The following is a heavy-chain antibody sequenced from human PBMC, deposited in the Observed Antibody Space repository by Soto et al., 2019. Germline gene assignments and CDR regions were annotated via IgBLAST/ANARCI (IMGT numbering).Heavy chain of an antibody. J-gene: IGHJ5*02. CDR2: IYHSGST. D-gene: IGHD3-3*01. Sequence: QLQLQESGSGLVKPSQTLSLTCAVSGGYISSGGYSWSWIRQPPGKGLEWIGYIYHSGSTYYNPSRKSRVTISVARSKNQFSLKLSSVTAADTAVYYCARGHYDFWSGYSPQTNWFDPWGQGTLVTVSS. CDR3: ARGHYDFWSGYSPQTNWFDP. CDR1: GGYISSGGYS. V-gene: IGHV4-30-2*01.